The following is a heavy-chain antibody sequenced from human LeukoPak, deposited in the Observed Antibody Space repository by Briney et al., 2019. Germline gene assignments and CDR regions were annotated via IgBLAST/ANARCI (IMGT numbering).Heavy chain of an antibody. J-gene: IGHJ6*02. CDR3: ARGIAAPGPYYYYGMDV. CDR2: ISSSSSTI. V-gene: IGHV3-48*02. D-gene: IGHD6-6*01. Sequence: GGSLRLSCAASGFTFSSYSMNWVRQAPGKGLEWVSYISSSSSTIYYADSVKGRFTISRDNAKNSLYLQMNSLRDEDTAVYYCARGIAAPGPYYYYGMDVWGQGTTVTVSS. CDR1: GFTFSSYS.